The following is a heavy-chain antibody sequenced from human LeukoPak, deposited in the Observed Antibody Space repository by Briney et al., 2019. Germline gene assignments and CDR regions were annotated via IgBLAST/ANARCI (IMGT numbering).Heavy chain of an antibody. CDR1: GYTFTGYY. D-gene: IGHD4-17*01. J-gene: IGHJ6*02. CDR2: INPNSGGT. V-gene: IGHV1-2*02. CDR3: ARVQQTTSYYYYGMDV. Sequence: ASVKVSCKASGYTFTGYYMHWVRQAPGQGLEWMGWINPNSGGTNYAQKFQGRVTMTRDTSISTAYMELSRLRSDDTAVYYCARVQQTTSYYYYGMDVWGQGTTVTVSS.